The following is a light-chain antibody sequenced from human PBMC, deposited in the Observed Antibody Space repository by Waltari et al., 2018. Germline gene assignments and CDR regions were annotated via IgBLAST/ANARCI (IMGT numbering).Light chain of an antibody. CDR3: QQRSNRLLS. J-gene: IGKJ4*01. CDR1: ESIGNY. CDR2: DVS. V-gene: IGKV3-11*01. Sequence: EIVLTQSPATLSLSPGERATLFCRASESIGNYLAWYQQIPGQAPRLLIYDVSNRATGIPARFSGSGPGTDFSLTISSLEAEDFALYYCQQRSNRLLSFGGGTQVEI.